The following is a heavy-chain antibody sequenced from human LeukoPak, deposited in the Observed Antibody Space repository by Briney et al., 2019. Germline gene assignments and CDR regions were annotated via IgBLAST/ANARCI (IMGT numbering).Heavy chain of an antibody. CDR2: ISTVSTYK. Sequence: TGGSLRLSCAASGFTFTDYSMTWVRQAPGKGLEWVSSISTVSTYKFYSDSVKGRFTISRDNAKNILYLQMSSLSAEDTAVYFCVRDGSGFYLYYYMDVWGRGTPVTVSS. CDR3: VRDGSGFYLYYYMDV. J-gene: IGHJ6*03. V-gene: IGHV3-21*01. D-gene: IGHD6-25*01. CDR1: GFTFTDYS.